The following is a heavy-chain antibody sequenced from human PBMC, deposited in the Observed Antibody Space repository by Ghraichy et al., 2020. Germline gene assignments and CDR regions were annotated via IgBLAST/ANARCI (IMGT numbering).Heavy chain of an antibody. Sequence: SETLSLTCTVSGGSISSYYWSWIRQPPGKGLEWIGYIYYSGSTNYNPSLKSRVTISVDTSKNQFSLKLSSVTAADTAVYYCKGDYYGSGSYDDYWGQGTLVTVSS. D-gene: IGHD3-10*01. CDR3: KGDYYGSGSYDDY. V-gene: IGHV4-59*01. J-gene: IGHJ4*02. CDR1: GGSISSYY. CDR2: IYYSGST.